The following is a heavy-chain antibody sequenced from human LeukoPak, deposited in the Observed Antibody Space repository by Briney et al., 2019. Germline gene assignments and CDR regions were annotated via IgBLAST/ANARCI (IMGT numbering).Heavy chain of an antibody. D-gene: IGHD2-2*01. J-gene: IGHJ6*02. CDR1: GGSISSSSYY. CDR3: ARMPHYYGMDV. CDR2: IYYSGST. Sequence: SETLSLTCTVSGGSISSSSYYWGWIRQPPGKGLEWIGSIYYSGSTNYNPSLKSRVTISVDTSKNQFSLKLSSVTAADTAVYYCARMPHYYGMDVWGQGTTVTVSS. V-gene: IGHV4-39*07.